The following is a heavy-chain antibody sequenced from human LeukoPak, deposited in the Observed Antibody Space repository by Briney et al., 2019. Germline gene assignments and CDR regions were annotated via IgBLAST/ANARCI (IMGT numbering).Heavy chain of an antibody. Sequence: SETLSLTRTVSGGSISSYYWSWIRQPPGKGLEWIGYIYYSGSTNYNPSLKSRVTISVDTSKNQFSLKLSSVTAADTAVYYCARSLWFGYNWFDPWGQGTLVTVSS. J-gene: IGHJ5*02. CDR1: GGSISSYY. D-gene: IGHD3-10*01. CDR3: ARSLWFGYNWFDP. V-gene: IGHV4-59*08. CDR2: IYYSGST.